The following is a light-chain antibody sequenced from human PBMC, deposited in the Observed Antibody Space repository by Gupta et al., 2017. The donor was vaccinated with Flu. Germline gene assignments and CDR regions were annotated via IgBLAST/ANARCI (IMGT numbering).Light chain of an antibody. V-gene: IGKV2-28*01. J-gene: IGKJ2*03. CDR3: MQAQKIPYS. CDR1: QSLLASDGYNY. Sequence: DILLTQSPLSLSVTLGEPASISCRSSQSLLASDGYNYVDWYLQKPGQSPQLLIYLGSNRASGVPDRFSGSGSGTDFTLKIRRVEVEDVGVYYCMQAQKIPYSFGQGTKLEIK. CDR2: LGS.